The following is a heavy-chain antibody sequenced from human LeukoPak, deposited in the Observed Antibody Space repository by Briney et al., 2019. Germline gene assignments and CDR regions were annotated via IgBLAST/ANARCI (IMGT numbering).Heavy chain of an antibody. Sequence: PGGSLRLSCAASGFTVNNAWMSWVRQAPGKGLEWVGHIKSKTDGGTTDYAALVKGGFTISRDNAKNSLYLQMNSLRAEDTAVYYCARDKVVGPTQFDYWGQGALVTVSS. CDR2: IKSKTDGGTT. V-gene: IGHV3-15*01. J-gene: IGHJ4*02. CDR3: ARDKVVGPTQFDY. D-gene: IGHD1-26*01. CDR1: GFTVNNAW.